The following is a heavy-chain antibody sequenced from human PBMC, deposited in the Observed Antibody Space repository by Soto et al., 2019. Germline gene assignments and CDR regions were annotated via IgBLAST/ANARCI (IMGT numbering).Heavy chain of an antibody. V-gene: IGHV4-59*12. CDR2: INHSGST. CDR1: GGSISSYH. CDR3: ASSSWSNSYFYYMDV. Sequence: SETLSLTCTVSGGSISSYHWSWIRQPPGKGLEWIGDINHSGSTNYNPSLKSRVTISVDTSKNQFSLKLSSVTAADTAVYYCASSSWSNSYFYYMDVWGKGTTVTVSS. D-gene: IGHD6-13*01. J-gene: IGHJ6*03.